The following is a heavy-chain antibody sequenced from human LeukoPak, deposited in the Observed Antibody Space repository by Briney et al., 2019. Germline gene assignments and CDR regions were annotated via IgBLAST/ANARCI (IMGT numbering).Heavy chain of an antibody. CDR3: AREGIAVAGTSTPVGAFDI. CDR1: GGTFSSCA. CDR2: IIPIFGTA. V-gene: IGHV1-69*05. D-gene: IGHD6-19*01. J-gene: IGHJ3*02. Sequence: SVKVSCKASGGTFSSCAISWVRQAPGQGLEWMGGIIPIFGTANYAQKFQGRVTITTDESTSTAYMELSSLRSEDTAVYYCAREGIAVAGTSTPVGAFDIWGQGTMVTVSS.